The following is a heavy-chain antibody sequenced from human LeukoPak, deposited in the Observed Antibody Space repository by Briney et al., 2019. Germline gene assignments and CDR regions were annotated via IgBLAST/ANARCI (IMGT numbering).Heavy chain of an antibody. J-gene: IGHJ4*02. CDR2: ISAHNGNT. CDR1: GYTFTSYG. D-gene: IGHD3-10*01. V-gene: IGHV1-18*01. CDR3: ARGPEYMVRGVIGSY. Sequence: ASVKVSCEASGYTFTSYGISWVRQAPGQGLEWMGWISAHNGNTNYAQKLQGRVTMTTDTSTSTAYMELRSLRSDDTAVYYCARGPEYMVRGVIGSYWGQGTLVTVSS.